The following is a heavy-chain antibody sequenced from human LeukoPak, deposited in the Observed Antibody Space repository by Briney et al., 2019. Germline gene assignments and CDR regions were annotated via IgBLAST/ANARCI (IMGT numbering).Heavy chain of an antibody. J-gene: IGHJ6*04. CDR2: ISSSGSTI. CDR1: GFTFSNAW. V-gene: IGHV3-48*04. Sequence: GGSLRLSCRASGFTFSNAWMTWVRQAPGKGLEWVSYISSSGSTIYYADSVKGRFTISRDNAKNSLYLQMNSLRAEDTAVYYCAELGITMIGGVWGKGTTVTISS. D-gene: IGHD3-10*02. CDR3: AELGITMIGGV.